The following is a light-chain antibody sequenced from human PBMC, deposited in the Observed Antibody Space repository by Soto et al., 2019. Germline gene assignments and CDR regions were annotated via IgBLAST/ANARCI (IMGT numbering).Light chain of an antibody. Sequence: DIVMTQSPLSLPVTPGEPASISCRSSQSLLHSNGYTYLDWYLQKPGQSPQLLIYWGSNRASGVPDRFSGSGSGTDFRLKISRVEAEDVGAYYCMQALQTPLTFGPGTKVDIK. CDR3: MQALQTPLT. CDR1: QSLLHSNGYTY. V-gene: IGKV2-28*01. J-gene: IGKJ3*01. CDR2: WGS.